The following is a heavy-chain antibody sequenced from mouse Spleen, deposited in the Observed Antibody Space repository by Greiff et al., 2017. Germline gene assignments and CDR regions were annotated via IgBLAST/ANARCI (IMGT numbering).Heavy chain of an antibody. Sequence: VQLQQSGPELVKPGASVKISCKASGYAFSSSWMNWVKQRPGKGLEWIGRIYPGDGDTNYNGKFKGKATLTADKSSSTAYMQLSSLTSEDSAVYFCARDRDSSGYVDYWGQGTTLTVSS. J-gene: IGHJ2*01. CDR1: GYAFSSSW. D-gene: IGHD3-2*02. CDR3: ARDRDSSGYVDY. CDR2: IYPGDGDT. V-gene: IGHV1-82*01.